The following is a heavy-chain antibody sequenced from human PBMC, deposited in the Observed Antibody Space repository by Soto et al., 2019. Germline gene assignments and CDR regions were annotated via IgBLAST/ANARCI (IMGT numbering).Heavy chain of an antibody. V-gene: IGHV3-20*04. D-gene: IGHD4-17*01. Sequence: GGSLRLSCAASGFTFSNYSVNWVRQAPGKGLEWVSGINRDGGSTGYADSVKGRFTISRDNAKNSLYLQMNSLRAEDTALYYCARAPGFYGDFFDYWGQGSLVSVS. CDR2: INRDGGST. J-gene: IGHJ4*02. CDR1: GFTFSNYS. CDR3: ARAPGFYGDFFDY.